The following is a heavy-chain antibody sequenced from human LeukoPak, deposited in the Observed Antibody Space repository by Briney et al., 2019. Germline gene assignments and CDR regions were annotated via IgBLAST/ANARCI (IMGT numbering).Heavy chain of an antibody. CDR1: GFTFSSHA. J-gene: IGHJ5*02. CDR2: ISGSGGST. Sequence: PGGSLRLSCAASGFTFSSHAMSWVRQAPGKGLEWVSAISGSGGSTYYADSVKGRFTISRDNSKNTLYLQMNSLRAEDTAVYYCAKASAVYCSSTSCYHSWFDPWGQGTLVTVSS. D-gene: IGHD2-2*01. V-gene: IGHV3-23*01. CDR3: AKASAVYCSSTSCYHSWFDP.